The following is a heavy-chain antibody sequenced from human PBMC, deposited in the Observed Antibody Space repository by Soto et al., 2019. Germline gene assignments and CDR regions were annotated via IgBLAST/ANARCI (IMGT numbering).Heavy chain of an antibody. CDR1: VFSFSSFG. D-gene: IGHD1-26*01. CDR3: AKDGAWELLPAYGMDV. Sequence: PRGSLLLSCASSVFSFSSFGMHWVRQAPGKGLELVAGLSFDGITKHYADSVKGRFTISRDNSKNTMYLQMNSLRPEDTSIYYCAKDGAWELLPAYGMDVWGPGTTVTVSS. CDR2: LSFDGITK. J-gene: IGHJ6*02. V-gene: IGHV3-30*18.